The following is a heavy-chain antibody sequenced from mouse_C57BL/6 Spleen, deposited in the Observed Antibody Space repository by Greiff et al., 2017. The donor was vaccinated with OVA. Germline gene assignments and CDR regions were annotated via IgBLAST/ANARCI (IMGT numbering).Heavy chain of an antibody. Sequence: QVQLQQPGAELVRPGSSVKLSCKASGYTFTSYWMDWVKQRPGQGLEWIGNIYPSDSETHYNQKFKDKATLTVDKSSSTAYMQLSSLTSEDSAVYYCARSYVWYFDVWGTGTTVTVSS. D-gene: IGHD1-1*01. CDR3: ARSYVWYFDV. V-gene: IGHV1-61*01. CDR2: IYPSDSET. J-gene: IGHJ1*03. CDR1: GYTFTSYW.